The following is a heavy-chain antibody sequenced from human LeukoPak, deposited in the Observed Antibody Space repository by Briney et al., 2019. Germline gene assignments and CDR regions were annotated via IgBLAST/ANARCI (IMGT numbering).Heavy chain of an antibody. J-gene: IGHJ4*02. V-gene: IGHV4-61*02. CDR1: GGSISSGSYY. Sequence: SETLSLTCTVSGGSISSGSYYWSWLRPPAGKGLEWIGRLYTSGSTNYNPSLKSRVTISVDTSKNQFSLKLSSVTAADTAVYYCARGYYDSSGFFPPHYWGQGTLVTVSS. CDR3: ARGYYDSSGFFPPHY. D-gene: IGHD3-22*01. CDR2: LYTSGST.